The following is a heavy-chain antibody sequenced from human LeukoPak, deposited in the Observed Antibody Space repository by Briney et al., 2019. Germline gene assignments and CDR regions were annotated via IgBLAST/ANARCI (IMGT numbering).Heavy chain of an antibody. CDR3: ARGAFEEWLVEH. CDR2: IYYSGST. D-gene: IGHD6-19*01. Sequence: PSQTLSLTCTVSGGSTSSGGYYWSWIRQHPGKGLEWIGYIYYSGSTYYNPSLKSRVTISVDTSKNQFSLKLSSVTAADTAVYYCARGAFEEWLVEHWGQGTLVTVSS. J-gene: IGHJ1*01. V-gene: IGHV4-31*03. CDR1: GGSTSSGGYY.